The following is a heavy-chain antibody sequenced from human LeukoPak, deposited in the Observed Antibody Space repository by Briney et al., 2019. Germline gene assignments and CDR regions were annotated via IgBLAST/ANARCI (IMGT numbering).Heavy chain of an antibody. CDR3: ARDLVGANESYYYGMDV. J-gene: IGHJ6*02. CDR1: GYSFTGYY. CDR2: INPNSGGT. Sequence: ASVKVSCKASGYSFTGYYMHWVRQAPGQGLEWMGWINPNSGGTNYAQKFQGRVTMTRDPSISTAYMELSRLRSDDTAVYYCARDLVGANESYYYGMDVWGQGTTVTVSS. V-gene: IGHV1-2*02. D-gene: IGHD1-26*01.